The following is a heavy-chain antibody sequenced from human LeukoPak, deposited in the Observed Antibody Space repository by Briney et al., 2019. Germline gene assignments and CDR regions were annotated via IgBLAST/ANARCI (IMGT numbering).Heavy chain of an antibody. CDR1: GVTLRTYS. CDR3: ARVDRYRCYLDV. V-gene: IGHV1-69*05. D-gene: IGHD5-18*01. J-gene: IGHJ6*03. Sequence: SAKLSCKASGVTLRTYSVTWVRQAPGQGLEWMGGISPIFGTPIYAQKFQCRVKVTTDDAPGPAYMELSSLMSEDTAIYYCARVDRYRCYLDVWGKGTPVTVSS. CDR2: ISPIFGTP.